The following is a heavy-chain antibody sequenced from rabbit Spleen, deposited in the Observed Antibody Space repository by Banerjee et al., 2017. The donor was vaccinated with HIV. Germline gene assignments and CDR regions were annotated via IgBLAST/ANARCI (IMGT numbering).Heavy chain of an antibody. CDR1: GFSFSSRYY. D-gene: IGHD1-1*01. V-gene: IGHV1S45*01. CDR2: INAATGKP. CDR3: ARDLVGVIGWNFYL. J-gene: IGHJ4*01. Sequence: QEQLVESGGGLVQPEGSLTLTCTASGFSFSSRYYMCWVRQAPGKGLEWIACINAATGKPVYATWAKGRFTISRTSSTTVTLRMTSLTAADTATYFCARDLVGVIGWNFYLWGPGTLVTVS.